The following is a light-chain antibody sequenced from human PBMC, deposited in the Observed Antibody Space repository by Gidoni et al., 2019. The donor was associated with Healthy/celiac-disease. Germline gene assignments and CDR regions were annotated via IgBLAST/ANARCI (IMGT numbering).Light chain of an antibody. CDR1: KSGSSN. Sequence: PASLAVPTGESAPPSWSARKSGSSNASWYQQHAGQPPRLLIDGASTRATGTAARFSGSGSGKEFTIIISSLQYEDFAVYYCQQYNNWPKTFGQGTKVEIK. V-gene: IGKV3-15*01. CDR3: QQYNNWPKT. J-gene: IGKJ1*01. CDR2: GAS.